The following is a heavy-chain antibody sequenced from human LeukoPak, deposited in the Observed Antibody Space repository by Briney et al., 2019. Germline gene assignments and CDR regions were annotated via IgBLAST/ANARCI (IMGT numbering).Heavy chain of an antibody. Sequence: GGSLRLSCTASGLSFSSYWLTWVRQAPGKGLEWVANIKQDGSEKNYVASVKGRFTISRDDTKNSLYLQMNSLRDEDTAVYHSVSRRCTATACFAASFNCFDYWGQGTLVTVSS. D-gene: IGHD2-8*02. J-gene: IGHJ4*02. CDR3: VSRRCTATACFAASFNCFDY. CDR2: IKQDGSEK. V-gene: IGHV3-7*03. CDR1: GLSFSSYW.